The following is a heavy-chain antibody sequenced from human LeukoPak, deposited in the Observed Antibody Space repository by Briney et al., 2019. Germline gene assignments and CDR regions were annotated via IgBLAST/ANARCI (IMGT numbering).Heavy chain of an antibody. CDR1: GFTFSTYW. V-gene: IGHV3-7*01. J-gene: IGHJ4*02. Sequence: PGTSLRLSXAASGFTFSTYWMSWVRQAPGKGLEWLANIKEDGSERYYVDSVKGRFTISRDNARNSLYLQMNSLRAEDTAVYYCARDYWASDYWGQGTLVTVSS. D-gene: IGHD2-8*02. CDR2: IKEDGSER. CDR3: ARDYWASDY.